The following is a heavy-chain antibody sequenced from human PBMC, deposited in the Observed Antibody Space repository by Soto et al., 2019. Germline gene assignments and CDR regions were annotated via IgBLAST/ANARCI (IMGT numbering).Heavy chain of an antibody. CDR2: IDPSDSYT. CDR3: ARRPVPAAIRPPNYYYYGMDV. Sequence: PGESLKISCKGSGYSFTSYWISWVRQMPGKGLEWMGRIDPSDSYTNYSPSFQGHVTISADKSISTAYLQWSSLKASDTAMYYCARRPVPAAIRPPNYYYYGMDVWGQGTTVTVSS. J-gene: IGHJ6*02. D-gene: IGHD2-2*02. CDR1: GYSFTSYW. V-gene: IGHV5-10-1*01.